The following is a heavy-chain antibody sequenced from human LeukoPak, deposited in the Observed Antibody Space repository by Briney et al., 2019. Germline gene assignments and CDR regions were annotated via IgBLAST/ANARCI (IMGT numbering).Heavy chain of an antibody. CDR3: ARLDRRGYGGNFVDY. Sequence: TSETLSLTCTVSGGSISSSSYYWGWIRQPPGKGLEWIGSIYYSGSTYYNPSLKSRVTISVDTSKNQFSLKLSSVTAADTAVYYCARLDRRGYGGNFVDYWGQGTLVTVSS. CDR2: IYYSGST. V-gene: IGHV4-39*01. D-gene: IGHD4-23*01. CDR1: GGSISSSSYY. J-gene: IGHJ4*02.